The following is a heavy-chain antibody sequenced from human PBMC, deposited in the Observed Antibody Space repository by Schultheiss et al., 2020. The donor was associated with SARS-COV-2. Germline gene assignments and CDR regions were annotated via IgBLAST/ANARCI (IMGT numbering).Heavy chain of an antibody. J-gene: IGHJ6*02. D-gene: IGHD4-11*01. CDR2: ISSSGSYT. V-gene: IGHV3-11*03. Sequence: GGSLRLSCVASGFTFRDYYMTWIRQAPGKGLEWVSHISSSGSYTKSADTAKDRFTLSRDNAKNSLYLQMNSLRAEDTAVYYCARSYSNYPEREVYGMDVWGQGTTVTVSS. CDR1: GFTFRDYY. CDR3: ARSYSNYPEREVYGMDV.